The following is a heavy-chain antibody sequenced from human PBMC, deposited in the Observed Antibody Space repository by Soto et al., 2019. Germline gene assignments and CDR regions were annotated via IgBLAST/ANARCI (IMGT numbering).Heavy chain of an antibody. Sequence: PSETLSLTCSVSGGSISSSAYYWGWIRQPPGKGLEWIGYIYYSGSTYYNPSLKSRVTISVDTSKNQFSLKLSSVTAADTAVYICARGYSYGLINYYDGMDAGGQGPPVTVS. D-gene: IGHD5-18*01. CDR3: ARGYSYGLINYYDGMDA. CDR2: IYYSGST. CDR1: GGSISSSAYY. V-gene: IGHV4-39*01. J-gene: IGHJ6*02.